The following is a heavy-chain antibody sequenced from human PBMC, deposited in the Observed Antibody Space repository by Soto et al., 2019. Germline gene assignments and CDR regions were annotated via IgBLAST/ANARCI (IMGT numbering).Heavy chain of an antibody. V-gene: IGHV3-7*03. J-gene: IGHJ4*02. CDR1: GFPFNSYW. CDR2: MKQDGSEK. CDR3: ARDLYQIATLTRPFDY. Sequence: EVQLVESGGGLVQPGGSLRLSCAASGFPFNSYWMSWVRQAPGKGLEWVANMKQDGSEKYYVDSVKGRFTISRDNAKNSLYLKTSSLRAEDTAVYYCARDLYQIATLTRPFDYWGQGTLVTVSS. D-gene: IGHD6-6*01.